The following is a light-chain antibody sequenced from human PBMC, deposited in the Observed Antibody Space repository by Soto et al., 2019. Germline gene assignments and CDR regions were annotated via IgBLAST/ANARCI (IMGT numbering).Light chain of an antibody. CDR1: QSLLHSNGYNY. CDR2: LGS. V-gene: IGKV2-28*01. J-gene: IGKJ4*01. Sequence: DIVMTQSPLSLPVTPGEPASISCRSSQSLLHSNGYNYLDWYLQKPGQSPQLLIYLGSNRSSGVPDRFSGSGSGTDFTLKISRVEAEDVGVYYCMQALQTPELTFGGGTKVAIK. CDR3: MQALQTPELT.